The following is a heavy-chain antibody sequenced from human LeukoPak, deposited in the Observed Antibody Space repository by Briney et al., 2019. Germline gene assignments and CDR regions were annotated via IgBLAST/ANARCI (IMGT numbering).Heavy chain of an antibody. CDR3: ARGGTSYNWNYVGYYYYYMDV. J-gene: IGHJ6*03. V-gene: IGHV3-21*01. Sequence: PGGSLRLSCAASGFTFSSYSMNWVRQVPGKGLEWVSSISSSSSYIYYADSVKGRFTISRDNAKNSLYLQMNSLRAEDTAVYYCARGGTSYNWNYVGYYYYYMDVWGKGTTVTVSS. D-gene: IGHD1-7*01. CDR2: ISSSSSYI. CDR1: GFTFSSYS.